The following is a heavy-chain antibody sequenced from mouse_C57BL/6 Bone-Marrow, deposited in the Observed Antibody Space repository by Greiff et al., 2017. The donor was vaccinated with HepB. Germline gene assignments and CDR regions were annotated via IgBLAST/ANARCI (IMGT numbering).Heavy chain of an antibody. V-gene: IGHV1-50*01. J-gene: IGHJ2*01. D-gene: IGHD1-1*01. CDR2: IDPSDSYT. CDR1: GYTFTSYW. Sequence: QVQLQQPGAELVKPGASVKLSCKASGYTFTSYWMQWVKQRPGQGLEWIGEIDPSDSYTTYNQKFKGKATVTVDPSSITAYMQLSSLTSEDSAVYYCARGYYYGSPYLDYWGQGTTLTVSS. CDR3: ARGYYYGSPYLDY.